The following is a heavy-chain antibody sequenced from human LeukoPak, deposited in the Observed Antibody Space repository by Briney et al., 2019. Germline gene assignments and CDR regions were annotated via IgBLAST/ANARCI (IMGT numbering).Heavy chain of an antibody. CDR2: IRYDGSEK. Sequence: GGSLRLSCAASGFTFSRHGMHWVRQAPGKGLEWVAFIRYDGSEKYYANSVKGRFIISRDNSENTLYLQLNRLRPEDTAVYYCAKGSYYCSDSCPQSSSYMDVWGKGTTVIVSS. J-gene: IGHJ6*03. V-gene: IGHV3-30*02. CDR1: GFTFSRHG. CDR3: AKGSYYCSDSCPQSSSYMDV. D-gene: IGHD2-15*01.